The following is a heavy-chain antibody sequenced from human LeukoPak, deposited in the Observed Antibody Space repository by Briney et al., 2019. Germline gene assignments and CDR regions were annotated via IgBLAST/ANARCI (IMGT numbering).Heavy chain of an antibody. CDR3: ARGYYDYVWGRYRSRVDP. D-gene: IGHD3-16*02. Sequence: SETLSLTCAVCGGSFSGYYWSWIRQPPGKGLEWIGEINHSGSTNYNPSLKSRVTISVDTSKNQFSLKLSSVTAADTAVYYCARGYYDYVWGRYRSRVDPWGQGTLVTVSS. J-gene: IGHJ5*02. CDR2: INHSGST. V-gene: IGHV4-34*01. CDR1: GGSFSGYY.